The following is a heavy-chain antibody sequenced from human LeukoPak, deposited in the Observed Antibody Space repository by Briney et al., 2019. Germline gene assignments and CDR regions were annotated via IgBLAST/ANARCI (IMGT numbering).Heavy chain of an antibody. CDR1: GGSISSYY. V-gene: IGHV4-59*12. Sequence: SETLSLTCTVSGGSISSYYWSWIRQPPGKGLEWIGYIYYSGSTNYNPSLKSRVTISVDTSKNQFSLKLSSVTAADTAVYYCARAPGAALDWGQGTLVTVSS. J-gene: IGHJ4*02. CDR2: IYYSGST. D-gene: IGHD2-15*01. CDR3: ARAPGAALD.